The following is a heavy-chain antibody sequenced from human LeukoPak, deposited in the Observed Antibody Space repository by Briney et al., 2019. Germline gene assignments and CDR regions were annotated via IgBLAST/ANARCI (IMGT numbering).Heavy chain of an antibody. CDR3: ARDGGWLQFSSAFDI. D-gene: IGHD5-24*01. Sequence: PSETLSLTCTVSGGSISSYYWSWIRQPPGKGLEWIGYICYSGSTNYNPSLKSRVTISVDTSKNQFSLKLSSVTAADTAVYYCARDGGWLQFSSAFDIWGQGTMVTVSS. J-gene: IGHJ3*02. CDR1: GGSISSYY. CDR2: ICYSGST. V-gene: IGHV4-59*01.